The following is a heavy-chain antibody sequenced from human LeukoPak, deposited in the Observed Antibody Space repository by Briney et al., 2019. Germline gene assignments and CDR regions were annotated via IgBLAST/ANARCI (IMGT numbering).Heavy chain of an antibody. J-gene: IGHJ4*02. CDR2: VYSGGTT. Sequence: GGSLRLSCAASGFTDNNNYMSWVRQAPGKGLEWVSVVYSGGTTYYADSVKGRFTISRDNSKNTLYLQMNSLRTEDTAVYYCARSTCRGGTCHGEGFDYWGQGTLVTVSS. CDR1: GFTDNNNY. CDR3: ARSTCRGGTCHGEGFDY. V-gene: IGHV3-66*02. D-gene: IGHD2-15*01.